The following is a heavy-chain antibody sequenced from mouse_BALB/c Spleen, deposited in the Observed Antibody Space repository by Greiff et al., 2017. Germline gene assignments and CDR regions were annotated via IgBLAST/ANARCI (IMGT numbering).Heavy chain of an antibody. Sequence: EVKLMESGGGLVQPGGSLKLSCAASGFTFSSYTMSWVRQTPEKRLEWVAYISNGGGSTYYPDTVKGRFTISRDNAKNTLYLQMSSLKSEDTAMYYCARHAENGGNYEFDYYAMDYWGQGTSVTVSS. V-gene: IGHV5-12-2*01. D-gene: IGHD2-1*01. CDR3: ARHAENGGNYEFDYYAMDY. J-gene: IGHJ4*01. CDR2: ISNGGGST. CDR1: GFTFSSYT.